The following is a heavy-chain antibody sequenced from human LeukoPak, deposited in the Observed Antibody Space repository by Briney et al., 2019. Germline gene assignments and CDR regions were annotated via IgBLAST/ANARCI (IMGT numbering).Heavy chain of an antibody. CDR3: ARGVRGVIITG. D-gene: IGHD3-10*01. Sequence: ASVKVSCKTSGNIFTGYYIHWVRQAPGQGLEWMGGIIPIFGTANYAQKFQGRVTITADESTSTAYMELSSLRSEDTAVYYCARGVRGVIITGWGQGTLVTVSS. V-gene: IGHV1-69*13. CDR2: IIPIFGTA. J-gene: IGHJ4*02. CDR1: GNIFTGYY.